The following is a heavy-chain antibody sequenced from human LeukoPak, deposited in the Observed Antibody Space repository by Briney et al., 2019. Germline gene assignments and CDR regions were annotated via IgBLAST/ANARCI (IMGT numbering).Heavy chain of an antibody. V-gene: IGHV4-59*01. Sequence: SETLSLTCTVSGGSISSYYWSWIRQPPGKGLEWIGYIYYSGSTNYNPSLKSRVTISVDTSKNQFSLKLSSVTAADTAVYYCARGRWLQSRTWYFDLWVRGTLVTVSS. J-gene: IGHJ2*01. D-gene: IGHD5-24*01. CDR1: GGSISSYY. CDR3: ARGRWLQSRTWYFDL. CDR2: IYYSGST.